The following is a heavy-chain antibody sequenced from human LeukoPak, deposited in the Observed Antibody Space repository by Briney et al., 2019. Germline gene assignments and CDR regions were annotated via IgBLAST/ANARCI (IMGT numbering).Heavy chain of an antibody. V-gene: IGHV3-43*02. J-gene: IGHJ4*02. Sequence: GGSLRLSCVASGLPIGDFAMHWVRQAPGQGLEWVSLISGDGVSTFFTDSVKGRFSISRDNSKNSLFLEMSGLRTEDTAMYYCARESGKFDYWGQGTLVAVSS. CDR2: ISGDGVST. CDR3: ARESGKFDY. CDR1: GLPIGDFA.